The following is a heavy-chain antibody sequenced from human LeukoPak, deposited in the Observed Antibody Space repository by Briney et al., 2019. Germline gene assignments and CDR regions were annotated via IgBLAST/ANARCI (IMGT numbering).Heavy chain of an antibody. V-gene: IGHV3-15*01. CDR2: IRSKAVGGTT. CDR3: TTDRGISGTTDLDY. D-gene: IGHD1-20*01. CDR1: GLIFTDAW. J-gene: IGHJ4*02. Sequence: GGSLRLSCAASGLIFTDAWMTWVRQAPGEGLEWVGRIRSKAVGGTTDYAAPLKGRFTVSRDDSKNTFYLEMNSLKTEDTAVYYCTTDRGISGTTDLDYWGQGTLVTVSS.